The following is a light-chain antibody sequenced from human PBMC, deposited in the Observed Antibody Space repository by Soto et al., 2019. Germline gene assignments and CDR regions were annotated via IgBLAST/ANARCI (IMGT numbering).Light chain of an antibody. CDR2: GAS. CDR1: QSISSSY. V-gene: IGKV3-20*01. CDR3: QQYSSTFWT. Sequence: ENVLTQSPGTLSLSPGERTTLSCRASQSISSSYLARYQQKHGQAPRLLVYGASSRATGIPDRFRASGSGTEFTLTISRLEPEDLALYYCQQYSSTFWTLGQGTKVEIK. J-gene: IGKJ1*01.